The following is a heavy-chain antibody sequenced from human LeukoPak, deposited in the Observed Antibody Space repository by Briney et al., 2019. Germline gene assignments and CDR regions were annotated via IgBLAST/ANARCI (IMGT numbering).Heavy chain of an antibody. CDR2: IYHSGST. Sequence: PSQTLSLTCAVSGGSISSGGYSWSWIRQPPGKGLEWIGYIYHSGSTYYNPSLKSRVTISVDTSKNQFSLKLSSVTAADTAVYYCAREDDYGGKRAQWGQGTLVTVSS. CDR3: AREDDYGGKRAQ. J-gene: IGHJ4*02. D-gene: IGHD4-23*01. V-gene: IGHV4-30-2*01. CDR1: GGSISSGGYS.